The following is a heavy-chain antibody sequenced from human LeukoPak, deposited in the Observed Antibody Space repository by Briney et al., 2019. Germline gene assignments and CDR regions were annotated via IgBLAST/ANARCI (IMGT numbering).Heavy chain of an antibody. V-gene: IGHV3-30*18. Sequence: GGSLRLSCAASGFTFSSYGMHWVRQAPGKGLEWVAVISYDGSNKYYADSVKGRFTISRDNSKNTLYLQMNSLRAEDTAVYYCAKDYSNYDFDYWGQGTLVTVSS. CDR2: ISYDGSNK. CDR1: GFTFSSYG. J-gene: IGHJ4*02. D-gene: IGHD1-7*01. CDR3: AKDYSNYDFDY.